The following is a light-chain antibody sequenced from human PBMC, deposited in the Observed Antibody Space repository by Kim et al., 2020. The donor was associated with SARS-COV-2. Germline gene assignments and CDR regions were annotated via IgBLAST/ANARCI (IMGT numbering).Light chain of an antibody. CDR3: QVWDSSTVV. CDR1: NIGSKN. J-gene: IGLJ2*01. V-gene: IGLV3-9*01. CDR2: RDS. Sequence: SVALGQTARINCGGNNIGSKNVHWYQQKPGQAPVLVIYRDSNRPSGIPERFSGSNSGNTATLTISRAQAGDEADHYCQVWDSSTVVFGGGTQLTVL.